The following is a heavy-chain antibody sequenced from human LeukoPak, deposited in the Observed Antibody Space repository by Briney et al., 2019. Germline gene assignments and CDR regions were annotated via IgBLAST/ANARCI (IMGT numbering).Heavy chain of an antibody. Sequence: SGGSLRLPCAASGFTFSSYWMHWVRQPPGKGLVWVSRINSDGSSTSYADSVKGRFTISRDNAKNTLYLQMNSLRAEDTAVYYCAGGDVLRYFDWLSPVEYNWFDPWGQGTLVTVSS. V-gene: IGHV3-74*01. J-gene: IGHJ5*02. CDR2: INSDGSST. CDR3: AGGDVLRYFDWLSPVEYNWFDP. D-gene: IGHD3-9*01. CDR1: GFTFSSYW.